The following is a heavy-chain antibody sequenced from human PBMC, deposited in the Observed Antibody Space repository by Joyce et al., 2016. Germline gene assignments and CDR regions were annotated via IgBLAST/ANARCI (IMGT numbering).Heavy chain of an antibody. CDR3: ARGRGATIGRDLQF. J-gene: IGHJ1*01. D-gene: IGHD5-24*01. Sequence: QVFLEQSGAEVKKPGSSVKVSCKASGGTFSSQTINWLRQAPGKRLEWLGGIIPNFTTTNSAQKFQGRVAITADDSTATTSLELSSLRSDDTAVYYWARGRGATIGRDLQFWGQGTRLTVSS. CDR1: GGTFSSQT. V-gene: IGHV1-69*01. CDR2: IIPNFTTT.